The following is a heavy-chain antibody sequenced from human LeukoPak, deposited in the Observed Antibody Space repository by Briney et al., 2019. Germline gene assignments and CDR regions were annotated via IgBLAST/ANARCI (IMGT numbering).Heavy chain of an antibody. J-gene: IGHJ4*02. CDR3: TRVFGGYDVSDY. CDR1: GFTFSSFW. D-gene: IGHD3-3*01. V-gene: IGHV3-7*03. CDR2: IKKDGSQK. Sequence: GGSLRLSCAASGFTFSSFWMSWVRQAPGKGLKWVANIKKDGSQKYYVDSVEGRFTISRDNAKNPLYLQMDSLRVDDTAVYYCTRVFGGYDVSDYWGQGTLVTVSS.